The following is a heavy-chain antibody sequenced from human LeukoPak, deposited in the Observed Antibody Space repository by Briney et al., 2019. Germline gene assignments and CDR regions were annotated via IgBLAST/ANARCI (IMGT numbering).Heavy chain of an antibody. V-gene: IGHV3-7*01. D-gene: IGHD1-14*01. J-gene: IGHJ6*03. Sequence: GGSLTLSCVASGFAFSNYGVTGVPRSTAGGGERLPNIKHNGSEESYVECVKGRFTISRDNARNSLYLQMDSLRVGDTAIYYCARTQSNRETAGYYRYNYMDVWGKGTTVTVSS. CDR2: IKHNGSEE. CDR3: ARTQSNRETAGYYRYNYMDV. CDR1: GFAFSNYG.